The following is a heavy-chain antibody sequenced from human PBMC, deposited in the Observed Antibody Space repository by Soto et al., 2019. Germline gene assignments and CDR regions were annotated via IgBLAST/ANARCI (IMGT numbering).Heavy chain of an antibody. CDR2: IFYSESP. CDR3: ARDDYNWFDP. J-gene: IGHJ5*02. Sequence: SETLSLTCTVSGGSITTNYWSWIRQPPGKGLEWIGYIFYSESPNYNPSLKSRVTISVDTSKNQFSPKLKSVTAADTAVYYCARDDYNWFDPWGQGTLVTVSS. D-gene: IGHD1-20*01. CDR1: GGSITTNY. V-gene: IGHV4-59*01.